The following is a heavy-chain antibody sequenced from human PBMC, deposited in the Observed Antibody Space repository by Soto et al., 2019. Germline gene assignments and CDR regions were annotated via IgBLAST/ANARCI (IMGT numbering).Heavy chain of an antibody. CDR1: GGSVSSSTDY. Sequence: PSETLSLTCTVSGGSVSSSTDYWTWIRQPPGKGLEWVSSISSSSSYIYYAGSVKGRFTISRDNAKNSLYLQMNSLRAEDTAVYYCARGWFEQLGWYFDYWGQGTLVTVSS. V-gene: IGHV3-21*01. J-gene: IGHJ4*02. CDR3: ARGWFEQLGWYFDY. CDR2: ISSSSSYI. D-gene: IGHD6-6*01.